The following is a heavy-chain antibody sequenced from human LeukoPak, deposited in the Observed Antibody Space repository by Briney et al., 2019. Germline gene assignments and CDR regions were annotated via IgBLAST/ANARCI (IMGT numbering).Heavy chain of an antibody. J-gene: IGHJ6*03. D-gene: IGHD1-26*01. CDR2: ISWNGGGT. CDR1: AFTFDDYA. Sequence: TGGSLRLSCTASAFTFDDYAMSWVRQAPGKGLEWVSTISWNGGGTGYADSVRGRFTISRDNAKNSLYLQMDSLGPDDTAVYYCARDPYSGNYGNDYYYYMDVWGKGTTVTISS. CDR3: ARDPYSGNYGNDYYYYMDV. V-gene: IGHV3-20*04.